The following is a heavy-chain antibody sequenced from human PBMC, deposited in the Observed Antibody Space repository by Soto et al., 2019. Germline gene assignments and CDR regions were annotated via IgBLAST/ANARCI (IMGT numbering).Heavy chain of an antibody. CDR2: IIPILGIA. D-gene: IGHD3-22*01. CDR3: ARSPYYYDSSGYYYVD. CDR1: GGTFSSYA. V-gene: IGHV1-69*10. J-gene: IGHJ4*02. Sequence: SVKVSCKASGGTFSSYAISWVRQAPGQGLEWMGGIIPILGIANYAQKFQGRVTITADKSTSTAYMELSSLRSEDTAVYYCARSPYYYDSSGYYYVDWGQGTLVTVSS.